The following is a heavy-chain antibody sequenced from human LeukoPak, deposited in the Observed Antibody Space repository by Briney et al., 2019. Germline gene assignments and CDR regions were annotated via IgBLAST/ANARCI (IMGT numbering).Heavy chain of an antibody. V-gene: IGHV1-69*04. CDR1: GGTFSSYA. J-gene: IGHJ5*02. CDR3: ARNSRLGELSFS. Sequence: SVKVSCKASGGTFSSYAISWVRQAPGQGLEWMGRIIPILGIANYAQKFQGRVTITADKSTSTAYMELSSLRSEDTAVYYCARNSRLGELSFSWGQGTLVTVSS. D-gene: IGHD3-16*02. CDR2: IIPILGIA.